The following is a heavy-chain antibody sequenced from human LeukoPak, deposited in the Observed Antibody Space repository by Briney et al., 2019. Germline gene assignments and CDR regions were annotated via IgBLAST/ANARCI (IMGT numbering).Heavy chain of an antibody. CDR1: GYSISSGYY. D-gene: IGHD3-22*01. J-gene: IGHJ4*02. V-gene: IGHV4-38-2*02. CDR3: ARRDSSGYYYDVLYYFDY. Sequence: SETLSLTCTVSGYSISSGYYWGWIRQPPGKGLEWIGSIYHSGSTYYNPSLKSRVTISVDTSKNQFSLKLSSVTAADTAVYYCARRDSSGYYYDVLYYFDYWGQGTLVTVSS. CDR2: IYHSGST.